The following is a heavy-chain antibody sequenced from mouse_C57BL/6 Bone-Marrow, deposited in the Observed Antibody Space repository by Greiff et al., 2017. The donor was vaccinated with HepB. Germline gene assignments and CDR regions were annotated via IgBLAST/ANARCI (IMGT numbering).Heavy chain of an antibody. CDR1: GFNIKDDY. J-gene: IGHJ2*01. CDR2: IDPENGDT. D-gene: IGHD1-1*01. V-gene: IGHV14-4*01. CDR3: NTAVKDY. Sequence: VQLQQSGAELVRPGASVKLSCTASGFNIKDDYMHWVKQRPEQGLEWIGWIDPENGDTEYASKFQGKATITADTSSNTAYLQLSSLTSEDTAVYYCNTAVKDYWGQGTTLTVSS.